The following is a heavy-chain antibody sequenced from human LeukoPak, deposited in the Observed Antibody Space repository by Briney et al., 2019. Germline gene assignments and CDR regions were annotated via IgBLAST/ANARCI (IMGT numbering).Heavy chain of an antibody. CDR2: MNHNSGNT. V-gene: IGHV1-8*03. J-gene: IGHJ3*02. Sequence: ASVKVSCKASGYTFTSYDINWVRRATGQGLEWMGWMNHNSGNTGYAQKFQGRVTITRNTSISTAYMELSSLRSEDTAVYYCARGIGYDSSGNDAFDIWGQGTMVTVSS. D-gene: IGHD3-22*01. CDR3: ARGIGYDSSGNDAFDI. CDR1: GYTFTSYD.